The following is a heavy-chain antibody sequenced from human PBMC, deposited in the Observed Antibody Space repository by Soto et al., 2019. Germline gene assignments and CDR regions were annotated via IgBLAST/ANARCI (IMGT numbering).Heavy chain of an antibody. CDR1: GYTFTGYY. V-gene: IGHV1-2*04. CDR2: INPNSGGT. J-gene: IGHJ4*02. CDR3: ARDGYCSGGSCYSEYYFDY. Sequence: ASLKVSCKASGYTFTGYYMHWVRQAPGQGLEWMGWINPNSGGTNYAQKFQGWVTMTRDTSISTAYMELSRLRSDDTAVYYCARDGYCSGGSCYSEYYFDYWGQGTLVTVSS. D-gene: IGHD2-15*01.